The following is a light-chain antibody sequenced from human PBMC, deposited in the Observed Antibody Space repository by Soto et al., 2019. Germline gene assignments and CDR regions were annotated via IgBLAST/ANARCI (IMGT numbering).Light chain of an antibody. CDR1: QSVSSY. J-gene: IGKJ1*01. CDR3: QQYGTSPT. CDR2: GAS. V-gene: IGKV3-20*01. Sequence: ILFTQSPATLSLSPGESATLSCRASQSVSSYLAWYQQKPGQAPRLLIYGASSRATGIPDRLSGSGSGTDFTLTIRRLEPEDVAVYYCQQYGTSPTFGQGTKVDIK.